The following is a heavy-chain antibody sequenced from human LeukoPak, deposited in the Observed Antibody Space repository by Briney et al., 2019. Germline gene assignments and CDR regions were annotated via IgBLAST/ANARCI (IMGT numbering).Heavy chain of an antibody. CDR1: GGSISSSSYY. CDR2: IYYSGST. CDR3: ARLPPQLWFDP. D-gene: IGHD1-1*01. V-gene: IGHV4-39*01. J-gene: IGHJ5*02. Sequence: PSETLSLTCTVSGGSISSSSYYWGWIRQPPGKGLEWIGSIYYSGSTYYNPSLKSRVTISVDTSKNQFSLKLSSVTPADTAVYYCARLPPQLWFDPWGQGTLVTVSS.